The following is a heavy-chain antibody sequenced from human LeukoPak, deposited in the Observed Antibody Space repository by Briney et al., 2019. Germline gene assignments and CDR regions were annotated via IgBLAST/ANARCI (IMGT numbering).Heavy chain of an antibody. CDR1: GFTFSSYS. V-gene: IGHV3-48*01. Sequence: GGSLRLSCAASGFTFSSYSMNWVRQAPGKGLEWVSYISSSSSTIYYADSVKGRFTISRDNAKNSLYLQMNSLRAEDTAVYYCAREAIVVVPAAHDAFDIWGQGTMVTVSS. J-gene: IGHJ3*02. CDR2: ISSSSSTI. CDR3: AREAIVVVPAAHDAFDI. D-gene: IGHD2-2*01.